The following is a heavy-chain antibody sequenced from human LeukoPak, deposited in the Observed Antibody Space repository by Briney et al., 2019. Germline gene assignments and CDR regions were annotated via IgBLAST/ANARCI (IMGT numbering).Heavy chain of an antibody. CDR1: GGSISSSSYY. CDR2: IYYSGST. CDR3: ARLEDYDFDY. V-gene: IGHV4-39*01. J-gene: IGHJ4*02. Sequence: SEILSLTCTVSGGSISSSSYYWGWIRQPPGKGLEWIGSIYYSGSTYYNPSLKSRVTISVDTSKNQFSLKLSSVTAADTAVYYCARLEDYDFDYWGQGTLVTVSS. D-gene: IGHD3-3*01.